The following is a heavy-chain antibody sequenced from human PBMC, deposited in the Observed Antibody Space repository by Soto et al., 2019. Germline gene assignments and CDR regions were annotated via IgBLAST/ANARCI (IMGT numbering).Heavy chain of an antibody. V-gene: IGHV3-43*01. CDR3: AKDQPGGYDSNYYFDY. CDR2: ISWDGGST. Sequence: GGSLRLSCAASGFTFDDYTMHWVRQAPGKGLEWVSLISWDGGSTYYADSVKGRFTISRDNSKNSLYLQMNSLRTEDTALYYCAKDQPGGYDSNYYFDYWGQGTLVTVSS. D-gene: IGHD5-12*01. CDR1: GFTFDDYT. J-gene: IGHJ4*02.